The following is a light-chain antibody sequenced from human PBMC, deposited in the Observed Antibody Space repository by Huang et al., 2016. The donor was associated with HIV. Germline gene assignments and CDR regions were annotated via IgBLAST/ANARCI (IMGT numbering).Light chain of an antibody. J-gene: IGKJ5*01. CDR2: LGS. CDR3: MQALQTPRT. Sequence: DIVMTQSPLSLPVTPGEPASISCRSSQPLLHSNGYNYLDWYLQKPGQSPQLLIYLGSNRASGVPDRCSGSGSVTDFTLKISRVEAEDVGIYYYMQALQTPRTFGQGTRLEIK. CDR1: QPLLHSNGYNY. V-gene: IGKV2-28*01.